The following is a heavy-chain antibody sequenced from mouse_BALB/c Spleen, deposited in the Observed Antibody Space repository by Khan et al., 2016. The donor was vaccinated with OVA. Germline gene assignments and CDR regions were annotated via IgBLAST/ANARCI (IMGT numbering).Heavy chain of an antibody. J-gene: IGHJ3*01. CDR1: GYTFTSYT. D-gene: IGHD2-14*01. Sequence: QVQLKQSGAELARPGASVKMSCKASGYTFTSYTIHWIKLRPGQGLEWIGFINPSHGYTNYNQKFKDKATLTADKSSTTVYMQLSILTSADSAVYNCVRDGAYHRNDGWFAYWGQGTLVTVSA. CDR2: INPSHGYT. V-gene: IGHV1-4*01. CDR3: VRDGAYHRNDGWFAY.